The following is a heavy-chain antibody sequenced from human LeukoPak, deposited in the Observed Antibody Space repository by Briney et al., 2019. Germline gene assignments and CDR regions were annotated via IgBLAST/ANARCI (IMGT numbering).Heavy chain of an antibody. CDR2: ISGSGGST. Sequence: GGSLRLSCAASGFTFSNYTISWVRQAPGKGLEWVSAISGSGGSTYYVDSVKGRFTISRDNSKNTLYLQMNSLRAEDTAVYYCAKDRSSSGSYFDYWGQGTLVTVSS. CDR1: GFTFSNYT. V-gene: IGHV3-23*01. CDR3: AKDRSSSGSYFDY. D-gene: IGHD3-10*01. J-gene: IGHJ4*02.